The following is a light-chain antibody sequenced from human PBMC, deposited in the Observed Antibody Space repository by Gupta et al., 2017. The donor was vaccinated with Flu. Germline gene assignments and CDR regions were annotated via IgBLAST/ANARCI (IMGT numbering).Light chain of an antibody. CDR3: MQGAHWPWA. Sequence: DVVMTQSPLSLAVTLGQSASISCRSSQGLVYSDGNTYLHWFQQRPGQSPRRLIYLVTKRDSGVPDRFSGSGSGTDFTLTNSRMEAEDVGVYYCMQGAHWPWAFGQGTKLEIK. CDR1: QGLVYSDGNTY. V-gene: IGKV2-30*01. J-gene: IGKJ1*01. CDR2: LVT.